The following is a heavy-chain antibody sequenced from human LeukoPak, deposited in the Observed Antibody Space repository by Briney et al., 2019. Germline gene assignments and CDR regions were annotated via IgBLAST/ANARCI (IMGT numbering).Heavy chain of an antibody. CDR1: GFTFSSYA. V-gene: IGHV3-23*01. CDR3: PRKYDSSGYYDH. D-gene: IGHD3-22*01. Sequence: GGSLRLSCAASGFTFSSYAMSWVRQAPGKGLEWVSAISGSGGSANYADSVKGRFTVSRDNSKNTLYMQMNSLRVEDTAVYYCPRKYDSSGYYDHWGQGTLVTVSS. J-gene: IGHJ4*02. CDR2: ISGSGGSA.